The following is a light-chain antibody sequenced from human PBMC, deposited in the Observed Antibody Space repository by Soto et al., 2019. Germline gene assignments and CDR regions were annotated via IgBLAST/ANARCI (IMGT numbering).Light chain of an antibody. Sequence: QSVLTQPPSVSGSPGQSVTISCTGTSSDVGSYNRVSWYQQPPGTAPKLMISEVSNRPSGVPDRFSGSKSGNTASLTISGLQAEDEADYYCSSFTTNSTLVFGGGTQLTVL. CDR1: SSDVGSYNR. CDR3: SSFTTNSTLV. CDR2: EVS. V-gene: IGLV2-18*02. J-gene: IGLJ2*01.